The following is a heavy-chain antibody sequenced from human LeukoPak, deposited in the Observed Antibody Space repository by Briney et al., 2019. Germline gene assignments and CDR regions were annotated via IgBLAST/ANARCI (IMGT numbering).Heavy chain of an antibody. CDR1: GFTFSSYS. J-gene: IGHJ6*02. D-gene: IGHD6-13*01. CDR3: ARDVIAAADYYYYYGMDV. CDR2: ISSSSSYI. Sequence: PGGSLRLPCAASGFTFSSYSMNWVRQAPGKGLEWVSSISSSSSYIYYADSVKGRFTISRDNAKNSLYLQMNSLRAEDTAVYYCARDVIAAADYYYYYGMDVWGQGTTVTVSS. V-gene: IGHV3-21*01.